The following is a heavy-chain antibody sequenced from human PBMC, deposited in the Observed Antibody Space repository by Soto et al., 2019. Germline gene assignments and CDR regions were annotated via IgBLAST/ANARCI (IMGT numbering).Heavy chain of an antibody. Sequence: GGSLRLSSAASGFTSSNYWMHWVRQAPGKGLVWVSRIKSDGSSTSYADSVKGRFTISRDNAKNTLDLQMHGLRAEDMAVYYCARSVRSGSFPYYYYAMDVWGQGTTVTVSS. CDR3: ARSVRSGSFPYYYYAMDV. V-gene: IGHV3-74*01. CDR2: IKSDGSST. CDR1: GFTSSNYW. J-gene: IGHJ6*02. D-gene: IGHD3-10*01.